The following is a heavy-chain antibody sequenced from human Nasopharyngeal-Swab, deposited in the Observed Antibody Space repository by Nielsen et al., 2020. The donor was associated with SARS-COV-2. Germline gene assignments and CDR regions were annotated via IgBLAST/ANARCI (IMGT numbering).Heavy chain of an antibody. CDR2: ISYDGSNK. Sequence: GESLKISCAASGFTFSSYAMHWVRQAPGKGLEWVAVISYDGSNKYYADSVKGRFTISRDNSKNTLYLQMNSLRAEDTAVYYCARGLLELRPAGLYGMDVWGQGTPVTGSS. V-gene: IGHV3-30*04. CDR1: GFTFSSYA. CDR3: ARGLLELRPAGLYGMDV. D-gene: IGHD1-7*01. J-gene: IGHJ6*01.